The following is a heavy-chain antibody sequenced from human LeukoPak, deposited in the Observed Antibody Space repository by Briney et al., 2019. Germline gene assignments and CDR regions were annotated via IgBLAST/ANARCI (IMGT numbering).Heavy chain of an antibody. CDR3: SGHTPIIAARLIYWFDP. D-gene: IGHD6-6*01. CDR2: LDESGST. CDR1: GGSLSNYF. V-gene: IGHV4-34*04. J-gene: IGHJ5*02. Sequence: SETLSLTCAVYGGSLSNYFWSWIRQSPGKGVEGIGELDESGSTNTNPPLKSQGTISVDTSNNQYSLDLSSANASDTGVYCVSGHTPIIAARLIYWFDPWGQGTLVTVSS.